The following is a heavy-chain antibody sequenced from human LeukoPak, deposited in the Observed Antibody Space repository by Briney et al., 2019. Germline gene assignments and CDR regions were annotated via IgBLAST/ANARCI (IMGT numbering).Heavy chain of an antibody. Sequence: GESLKISCKASGDRFINYWIGWVRQMPGKGLEWMGIIFPGDSDARYSPFFRGQVTISADKSITTAYLQWSSLKASDTAMYYCARPYCSSTSCLNWFDPWGQGTLVTVSS. CDR1: GDRFINYW. CDR3: ARPYCSSTSCLNWFDP. J-gene: IGHJ5*02. CDR2: IFPGDSDA. D-gene: IGHD2-2*01. V-gene: IGHV5-51*01.